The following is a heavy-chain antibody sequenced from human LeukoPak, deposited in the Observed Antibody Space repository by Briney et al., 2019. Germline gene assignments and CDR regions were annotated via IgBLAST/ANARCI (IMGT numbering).Heavy chain of an antibody. Sequence: SETLSLTCTVSGGYIGSYYWSWIRQPPGKGLEWIGSFYNSGKTYYKPSLESRVTISMDTSKEQFSLKVSSVTAADTAVYYCATRGGGRGIAAAGDFDYWGQGILVTVSS. CDR3: ATRGGGRGIAAAGDFDY. D-gene: IGHD6-13*01. CDR2: FYNSGKT. CDR1: GGYIGSYY. J-gene: IGHJ4*02. V-gene: IGHV4-59*08.